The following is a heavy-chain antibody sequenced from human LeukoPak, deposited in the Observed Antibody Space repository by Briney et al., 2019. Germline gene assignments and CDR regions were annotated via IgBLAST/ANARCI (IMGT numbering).Heavy chain of an antibody. J-gene: IGHJ4*02. CDR3: ARGSPGYGVITYFDY. D-gene: IGHD3-22*01. Sequence: SETLSLTCAVYGGSFSGYYWSWIRQPPGKGLEWIGEINHSGSTNYNPSLKSRVTISEDTSKNQFSLKLSSVTAADTAVYYCARGSPGYGVITYFDYWGQGTLVTVSS. CDR2: INHSGST. CDR1: GGSFSGYY. V-gene: IGHV4-34*01.